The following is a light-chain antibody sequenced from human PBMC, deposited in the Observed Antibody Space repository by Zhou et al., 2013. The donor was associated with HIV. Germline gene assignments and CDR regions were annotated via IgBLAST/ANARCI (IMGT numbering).Light chain of an antibody. J-gene: IGKJ1*01. CDR1: QSVSTY. CDR2: DAS. V-gene: IGKV3D-15*01. Sequence: EVVMTQSPATLSVSPGERATLSCRASQSVSTYLAWYQLKPGQSPRPLIYDASNRATGIPARFSGSGSETEFSLSISNLQTEDFAVYYCQLYNNWPPTWTFGQGTKVE. CDR3: QLYNNWPPTWT.